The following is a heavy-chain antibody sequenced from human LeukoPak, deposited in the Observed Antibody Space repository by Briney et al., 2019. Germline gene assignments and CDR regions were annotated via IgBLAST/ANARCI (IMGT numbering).Heavy chain of an antibody. V-gene: IGHV3-21*01. D-gene: IGHD2-8*01. Sequence: GGSLRLSCAASGFTFSSYSMNWVRQAPEKGLEWVSSISSSSSYIYYADSVKGRFTISRDNAKNSLYLQMNSLRAEDTAVYYCARGRGSHCTNGVCYFGSWFDPWGQGTLVTVSS. CDR1: GFTFSSYS. CDR2: ISSSSSYI. CDR3: ARGRGSHCTNGVCYFGSWFDP. J-gene: IGHJ5*02.